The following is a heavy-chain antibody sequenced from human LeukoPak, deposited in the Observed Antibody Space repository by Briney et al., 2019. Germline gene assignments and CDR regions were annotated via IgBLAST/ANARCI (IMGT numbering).Heavy chain of an antibody. CDR2: IYYSGST. V-gene: IGHV4-59*01. J-gene: IGHJ3*02. CDR1: GDSISSYY. D-gene: IGHD6-13*01. CDR3: ARALAAADAFNI. Sequence: SSETLSLTCTVSGDSISSYYWSWIRQPPGKGLEWIGYIYYSGSTNYNSSLKGRVIISVDTSKNQFSLKLTSLTAADTAVYFCARALAAADAFNIWGQGTMVTVSS.